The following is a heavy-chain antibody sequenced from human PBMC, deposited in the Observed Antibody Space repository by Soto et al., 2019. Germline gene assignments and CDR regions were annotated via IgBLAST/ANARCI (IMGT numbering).Heavy chain of an antibody. CDR2: FDPEDGET. CDR3: ARGWSMLSNFHY. D-gene: IGHD2-8*02. CDR1: GYTLTELS. Sequence: ASVKVSCKVSGYTLTELSMHWVRQAPGKGLEWMGGFDPEDGETIYAQKFQGRVTMTADESTSTAYMELSSLRSEDTAVYYCARGWSMLSNFHYWGQGPLLTVSS. J-gene: IGHJ4*02. V-gene: IGHV1-24*01.